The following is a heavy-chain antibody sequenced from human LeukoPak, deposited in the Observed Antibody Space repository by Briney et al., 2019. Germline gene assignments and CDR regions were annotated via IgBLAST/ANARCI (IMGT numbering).Heavy chain of an antibody. Sequence: GASVKVSCKASGYTFTGYYMHWVRQAPGQGLEWMGWINPNSGGTNYAQKFQGRVTMTRDTSISTAYMELSRLRSDDTAVYYCARDRRSNRKTYMYFDYWGQGTLVTASS. D-gene: IGHD1-14*01. CDR2: INPNSGGT. CDR3: ARDRRSNRKTYMYFDY. J-gene: IGHJ4*02. V-gene: IGHV1-2*02. CDR1: GYTFTGYY.